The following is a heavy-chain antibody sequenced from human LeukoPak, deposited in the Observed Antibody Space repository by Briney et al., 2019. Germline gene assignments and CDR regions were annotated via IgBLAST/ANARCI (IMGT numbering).Heavy chain of an antibody. CDR1: GYSFTSYW. CDR3: ARLDCSGGSCYQYYYYGMDV. D-gene: IGHD2-15*01. Sequence: GESLKISCKGSGYSFTSYWIGLVRQMPGQGLEWMGIIYPGDYDTRYSPSFQGQVTISADKSISTAYLQWSSLKASDTAMYYCARLDCSGGSCYQYYYYGMDVWGQGTTVTVSS. CDR2: IYPGDYDT. V-gene: IGHV5-51*01. J-gene: IGHJ6*02.